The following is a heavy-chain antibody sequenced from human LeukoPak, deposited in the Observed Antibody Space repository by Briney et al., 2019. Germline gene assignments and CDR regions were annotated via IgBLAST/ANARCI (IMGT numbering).Heavy chain of an antibody. D-gene: IGHD1-1*01. CDR3: ARVPSDY. CDR1: GFTFSSYT. V-gene: IGHV3-21*01. CDR2: ISGSGINI. Sequence: GGSLRLSCAASGFTFSSYTMNWVRQAPGKGLEWVSSISGSGINIFYADSVKGRFTISRDNVKKSLFLQMNSLRAEDTAVYYCARVPSDYWGQGILVTVPS. J-gene: IGHJ4*02.